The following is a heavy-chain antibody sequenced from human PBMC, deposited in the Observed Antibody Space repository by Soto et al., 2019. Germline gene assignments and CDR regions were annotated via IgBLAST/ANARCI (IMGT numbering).Heavy chain of an antibody. CDR1: GFSLTTGKMG. J-gene: IGHJ6*02. CDR2: IFSDNER. D-gene: IGHD4-17*01. Sequence: SGPALVNPTETLTLTCTVPGFSLTTGKMGVSWIRQPPGKALEWLAHIFSDNERSYSTSLQGRLTISKDTSGSQVVLSMNNVDPVDTATYYCARMNVDSYQFYYAMDVWGQGTTVTVSS. CDR3: ARMNVDSYQFYYAMDV. V-gene: IGHV2-26*01.